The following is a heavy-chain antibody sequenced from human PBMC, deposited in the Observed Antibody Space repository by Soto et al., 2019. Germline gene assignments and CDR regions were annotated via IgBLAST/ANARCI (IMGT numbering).Heavy chain of an antibody. J-gene: IGHJ4*02. CDR3: AKGDTAMAPYYFDY. D-gene: IGHD5-18*01. CDR2: IYPGDSET. CDR1: GDSFSIYW. Sequence: PGESLKISCKGSGDSFSIYWIAWVRQMPGKGLEWMGIIYPGDSETRYSPSFQGQVTISVDKSINTAYLQWSSLKASDTAMYYCAKGDTAMAPYYFDYWGQGTLVTVSS. V-gene: IGHV5-51*01.